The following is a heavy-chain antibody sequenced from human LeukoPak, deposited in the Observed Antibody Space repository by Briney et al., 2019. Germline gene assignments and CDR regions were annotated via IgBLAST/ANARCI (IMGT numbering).Heavy chain of an antibody. CDR1: GFTFSSYA. V-gene: IGHV3-23*01. CDR3: AKSWTYDSSGYYDY. D-gene: IGHD3-22*01. CDR2: ISASGVGT. J-gene: IGHJ4*02. Sequence: PGGSLRLSCAASGFTFSSYAMSWVRQAPGKGLKWVSVISASGVGTHYTDSVKGRFTISRDNSKNTMYMQMNSLRADDTAVYYCAKSWTYDSSGYYDYWGQGTLVTVSS.